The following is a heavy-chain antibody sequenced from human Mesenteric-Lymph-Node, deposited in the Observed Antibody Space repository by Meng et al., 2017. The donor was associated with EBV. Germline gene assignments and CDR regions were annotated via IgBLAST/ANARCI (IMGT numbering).Heavy chain of an antibody. CDR2: ISGSGGST. V-gene: IGHV3-23*01. CDR3: AKEKYYGSGTSADY. CDR1: GDSVSSDNYY. J-gene: IGHJ4*02. Sequence: VQLQESGPGLVKPSETLSLKCTVSGDSVSSDNYYWSWIRQPPGKGLEWVSTISGSGGSTYFADSVKGRFTVSRDNSKNTLYLQMNSLRAEDTAVYYCAKEKYYGSGTSADYWGQGTLVTVSS. D-gene: IGHD3-10*01.